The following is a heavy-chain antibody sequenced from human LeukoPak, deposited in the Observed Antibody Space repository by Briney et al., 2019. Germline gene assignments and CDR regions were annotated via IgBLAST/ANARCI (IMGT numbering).Heavy chain of an antibody. V-gene: IGHV4-59*01. J-gene: IGHJ4*02. Sequence: SETLSLTCTVSGGSISSYYWSWIRQPPGKGLEWIGYIYYSGSTNYNPSLKSRVTISVDTSKNQFSLKLSSVTAADTAVYYCARDRGGSYYLDYWGQGTLVTVSS. CDR2: IYYSGST. CDR1: GGSISSYY. D-gene: IGHD1-26*01. CDR3: ARDRGGSYYLDY.